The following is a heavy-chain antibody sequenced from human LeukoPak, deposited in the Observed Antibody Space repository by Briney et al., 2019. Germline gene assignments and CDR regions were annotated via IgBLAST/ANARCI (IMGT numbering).Heavy chain of an antibody. J-gene: IGHJ4*02. D-gene: IGHD2-2*01. Sequence: PGGSLRLSCAASGFTFSSYSMNWVRQAPGKGLEWVSSISSSSSYIYYADSVKGRFTISRDNSKNTLYLQMDSLRAEDTAVYYCARDGDCSSTSCYAYAFDYWGQGTLVTVSS. CDR3: ARDGDCSSTSCYAYAFDY. CDR1: GFTFSSYS. V-gene: IGHV3-21*01. CDR2: ISSSSSYI.